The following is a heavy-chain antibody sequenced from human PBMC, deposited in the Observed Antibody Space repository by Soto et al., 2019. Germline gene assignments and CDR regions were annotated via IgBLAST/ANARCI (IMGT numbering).Heavy chain of an antibody. Sequence: QVQLVQSGAEVKKPGASVKVSCKASGYTFTSYDINWVRQATGQGLEWMGWMNPNSGNTGYAQKFPGRVTMTRNTSISTAYMAMSSLKSENTAVYYCARTLSGDNVDYWGQGTLVTVSS. CDR2: MNPNSGNT. CDR3: ARTLSGDNVDY. J-gene: IGHJ4*02. V-gene: IGHV1-8*01. D-gene: IGHD4-17*01. CDR1: GYTFTSYD.